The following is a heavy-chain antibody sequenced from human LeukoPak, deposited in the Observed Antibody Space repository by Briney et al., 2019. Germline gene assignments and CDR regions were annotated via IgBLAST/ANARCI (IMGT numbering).Heavy chain of an antibody. Sequence: PSETLSLTCTVSGGSISSYYWSWIRQPPGKGLEWIGYIYYSGSTNYNPSLKSRVTISVDTSKNQFSLKLSSVTAADTAVYYCASFPPGYYYMDVWGKGTTVTVSS. CDR2: IYYSGST. V-gene: IGHV4-59*01. CDR3: ASFPPGYYYMDV. J-gene: IGHJ6*03. CDR1: GGSISSYY.